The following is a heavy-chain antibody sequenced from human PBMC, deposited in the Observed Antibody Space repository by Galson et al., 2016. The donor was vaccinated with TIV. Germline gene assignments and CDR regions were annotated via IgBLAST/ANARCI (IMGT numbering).Heavy chain of an antibody. CDR2: INVLGDIT. CDR3: AKDRITYTRRGAFVS. J-gene: IGHJ3*02. V-gene: IGHV3-23*01. Sequence: SLRLSCAASGFTFSEYTMSWVRQAPGKGLEWLSVINVLGDITYYTDSVRGRFSIPTDNSTSTLYLQMNSLRDDDTAIYCCAKDRITYTRRGAFVSWGQGTMVTVSS. CDR1: GFTFSEYT. D-gene: IGHD3-10*01.